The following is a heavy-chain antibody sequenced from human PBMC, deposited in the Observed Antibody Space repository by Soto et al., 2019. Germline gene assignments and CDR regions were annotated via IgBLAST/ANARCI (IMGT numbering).Heavy chain of an antibody. D-gene: IGHD2-21*02. Sequence: GESLKISCKGSGYSFTSYWIGWVRQMPGKGLEWMGIIYPGDSDTRYSPSFQGQVTISADKSISTAHLQWSSQKASDTAMYYCASHPTYCGGDCYRGAFDIWGKGTMVTVSS. CDR2: IYPGDSDT. V-gene: IGHV5-51*01. CDR3: ASHPTYCGGDCYRGAFDI. CDR1: GYSFTSYW. J-gene: IGHJ3*02.